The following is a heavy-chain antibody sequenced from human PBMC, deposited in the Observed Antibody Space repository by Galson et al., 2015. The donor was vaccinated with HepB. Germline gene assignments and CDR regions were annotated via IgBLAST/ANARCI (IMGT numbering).Heavy chain of an antibody. CDR1: GFTFNSYG. V-gene: IGHV3-23*01. D-gene: IGHD3-3*01. CDR3: AKFWSGSYADFDY. Sequence: SLRLSCAASGFTFNSYGMSWVRQAPGKGLEWVSTISSGGDTTYYADSVKGRFTISRDNSKNTLSLQMDSRRADDTAVYYCAKFWSGSYADFDYWGQGTLVTVSS. CDR2: ISSGGDTT. J-gene: IGHJ4*02.